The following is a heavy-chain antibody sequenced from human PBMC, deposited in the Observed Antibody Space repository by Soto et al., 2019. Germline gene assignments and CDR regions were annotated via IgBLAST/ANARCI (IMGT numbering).Heavy chain of an antibody. CDR2: ISGSGGST. CDR1: GFTFSGYA. J-gene: IGHJ4*02. D-gene: IGHD3-9*01. CDR3: AKRAPKQVLRYFDWSNTFDY. Sequence: PGGSMRLSCAACGFTFSGYAMSWVRQAPGKGLEWVSAISGSGGSTYYADSVKGRFTISRDNSKNTLYLQMNSLRAEDTAVYYCAKRAPKQVLRYFDWSNTFDYWGQGTLVTVS. V-gene: IGHV3-23*01.